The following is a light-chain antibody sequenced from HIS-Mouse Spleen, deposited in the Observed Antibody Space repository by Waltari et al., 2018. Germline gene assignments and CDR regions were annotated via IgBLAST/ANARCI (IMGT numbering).Light chain of an antibody. V-gene: IGLV3-27*01. CDR3: YSAADNNV. CDR2: KDR. CDR1: VLAKKY. Sequence: SYELTQPSSVSVSPGQTARITCSGDVLAKKYARWFQPKPGQAPVLVIYKDRERPSGIPERFSGSSSGTTVTLTISGAQVEDEAEYYCYSAADNNVFGSGTKVTVL. J-gene: IGLJ6*01.